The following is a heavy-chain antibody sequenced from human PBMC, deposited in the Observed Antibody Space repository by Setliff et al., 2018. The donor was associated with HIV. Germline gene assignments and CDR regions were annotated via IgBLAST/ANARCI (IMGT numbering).Heavy chain of an antibody. CDR2: IIPILGIA. CDR3: ARGWGAYSSTSCYAPPNWFDP. D-gene: IGHD2-2*01. CDR1: GGTFSSYA. Sequence: SVKVSCKASGGTFSSYAISWVRRAPGQGLEWMGGIIPILGIANYAQKFQGRVTITADKSTSTAYMELSSLRSEDTAVYYCARGWGAYSSTSCYAPPNWFDPWGQGTLVTVSS. J-gene: IGHJ5*02. V-gene: IGHV1-69*10.